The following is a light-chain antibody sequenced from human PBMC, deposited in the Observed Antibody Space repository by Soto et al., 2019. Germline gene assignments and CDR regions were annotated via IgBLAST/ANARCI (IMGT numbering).Light chain of an antibody. CDR2: GAS. Sequence: EIVFTQSPVTLSLSPGEGATLSCRASQSVSSSYIAWYQQRPGQTPSLLIYGASTRATGIPDRFSGSGSGTHFTLTISRLEPGDFAVYYCQQYTTSPFTFGPGTKVDIK. V-gene: IGKV3-20*01. CDR3: QQYTTSPFT. CDR1: QSVSSSY. J-gene: IGKJ3*01.